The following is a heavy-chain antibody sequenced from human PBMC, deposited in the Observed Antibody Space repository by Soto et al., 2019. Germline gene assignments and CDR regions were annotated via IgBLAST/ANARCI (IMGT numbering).Heavy chain of an antibody. CDR3: AREWRYNWNDPYYYGMDV. D-gene: IGHD1-20*01. Sequence: RLSCAASGFTFSSYEMNWVRQAPGKGLEWVSYISSSGSTIYYADSVKGRFTISRDNAKNSLYLQMNSLRAEDTAVYYCAREWRYNWNDPYYYGMDVWGQGTTVTVSS. CDR2: ISSSGSTI. CDR1: GFTFSSYE. V-gene: IGHV3-48*03. J-gene: IGHJ6*02.